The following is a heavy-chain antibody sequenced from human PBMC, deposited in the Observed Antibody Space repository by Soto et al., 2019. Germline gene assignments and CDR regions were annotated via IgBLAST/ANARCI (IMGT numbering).Heavy chain of an antibody. Sequence: PSETLSLTCTVSGGSISSGDYYWSWIRQPPGKGLEWIGYIYYSGSTYYNPSLKSRVTISVDTSKNQFSLKLSSVTAADTAVYYCAREVTMIVVSEDDAFDIWGQGTMVTVSS. J-gene: IGHJ3*02. CDR3: AREVTMIVVSEDDAFDI. D-gene: IGHD3-22*01. V-gene: IGHV4-30-4*01. CDR2: IYYSGST. CDR1: GGSISSGDYY.